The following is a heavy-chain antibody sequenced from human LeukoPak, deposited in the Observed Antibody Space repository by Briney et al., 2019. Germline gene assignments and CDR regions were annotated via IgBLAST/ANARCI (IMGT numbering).Heavy chain of an antibody. J-gene: IGHJ4*02. CDR3: ARDWGSIKVIADY. CDR2: ISSNSDNT. CDR1: GYTFTSYG. Sequence: GASAKVSCKATGYTFTSYGISWVRQAPGQGLEWMGWISSNSDNTNYAQKLQGRVTMTTDTSTSTAYMELRSLRSDDTALYFCARDWGSIKVIADYWGQGTLVTVSS. D-gene: IGHD7-27*01. V-gene: IGHV1-18*01.